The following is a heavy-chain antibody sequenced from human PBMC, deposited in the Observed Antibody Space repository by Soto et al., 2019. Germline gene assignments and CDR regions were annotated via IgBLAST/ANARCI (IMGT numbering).Heavy chain of an antibody. V-gene: IGHV4-39*01. CDR2: IYYSGST. D-gene: IGHD4-4*01. CDR1: GGSIISSSYY. Sequence: SEILSLTCTVSGGSIISSSYYWGWIRQPPGKGLEWIGSIYYSGSTYYNPSLKSRVTISVDTSKNQFSLKLSSVTAADTAVYYCARHDYSNYYYYYMDVWGKGTTVTVSS. J-gene: IGHJ6*03. CDR3: ARHDYSNYYYYYMDV.